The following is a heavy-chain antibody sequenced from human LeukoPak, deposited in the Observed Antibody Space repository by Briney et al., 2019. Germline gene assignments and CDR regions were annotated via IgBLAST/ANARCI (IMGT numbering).Heavy chain of an antibody. D-gene: IGHD2-2*01. CDR3: AGDLCSNTSCYHDAFDL. V-gene: IGHV1-2*02. J-gene: IGHJ3*01. CDR2: INPNSGGT. CDR1: GYTHTRYY. Sequence: GASVKVSCKASGYTHTRYYMHWVRQAPGQGREWMGWINPNSGGTNYAQKFQGRVTMTRDTSISTAYMELSRLRSDDTAVYYCAGDLCSNTSCYHDAFDLWGQGTMVTVSS.